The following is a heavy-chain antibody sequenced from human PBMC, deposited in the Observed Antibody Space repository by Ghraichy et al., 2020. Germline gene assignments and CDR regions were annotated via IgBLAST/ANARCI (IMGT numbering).Heavy chain of an antibody. CDR1: GGTFSSYA. V-gene: IGHV1-69*01. CDR2: IIPIFGTA. D-gene: IGHD6-13*01. Sequence: KVSCKASGGTFSSYAISWVRQAPGQGLEWMGGIIPIFGTANYAQKFQGRVTITADESTSTAYMELSSLRSEDTAVYYCARLQAAAGRFDPWGQGTLVTVSS. J-gene: IGHJ5*02. CDR3: ARLQAAAGRFDP.